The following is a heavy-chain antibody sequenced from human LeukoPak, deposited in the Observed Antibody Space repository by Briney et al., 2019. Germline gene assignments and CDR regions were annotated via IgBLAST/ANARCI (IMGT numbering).Heavy chain of an antibody. CDR3: ARDGGYCSSTGCYDRLDS. D-gene: IGHD2-2*01. V-gene: IGHV3-7*04. CDR1: GFTFSSYW. CDR2: IKQDGSEK. J-gene: IGHJ4*02. Sequence: GGSLGLSCAASGFTFSSYWMTWVRQAPGKGLEWVANIKQDGSEKYYVDSVKGRFTISRDNAKNSLHLQMNSLRAEDTAVYYCARDGGYCSSTGCYDRLDSWGQGTLVTVSS.